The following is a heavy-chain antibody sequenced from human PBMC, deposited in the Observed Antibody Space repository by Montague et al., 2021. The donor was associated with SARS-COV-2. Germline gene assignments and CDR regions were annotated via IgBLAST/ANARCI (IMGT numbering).Heavy chain of an antibody. V-gene: IGHV4-39*07. Sequence: SETLSLTCTVSGGSISSSSYYWGWIRQPPGKGLEWIGSIYYSGSTYYNSSLKIRVTISVDTSKNQFSLKLSSVTAADTAVYYCASDDSDYGSGYYYGMDVWGQGTTVTVSS. CDR2: IYYSGST. D-gene: IGHD4-17*01. CDR1: GGSISSSSYY. CDR3: ASDDSDYGSGYYYGMDV. J-gene: IGHJ6*02.